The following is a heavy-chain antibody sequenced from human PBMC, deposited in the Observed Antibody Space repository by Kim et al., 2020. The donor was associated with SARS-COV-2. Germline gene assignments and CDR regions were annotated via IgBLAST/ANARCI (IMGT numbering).Heavy chain of an antibody. CDR2: ITGRGVGTFHA. CDR3: AKGTLETCTGHYCYPLDC. V-gene: IGHV3-23*01. CDR1: GFTFSNFA. D-gene: IGHD2-8*02. J-gene: IGHJ4*02. Sequence: GGSLRLSCAASGFTFSNFAMAWVRQAPGKGLELVSLITGRGVGTFHAYYADSVKGRFTVSRDNSRPTLYLQMSSLRAEVTAVYYCAKGTLETCTGHYCYPLDCWGQGALVTVSS.